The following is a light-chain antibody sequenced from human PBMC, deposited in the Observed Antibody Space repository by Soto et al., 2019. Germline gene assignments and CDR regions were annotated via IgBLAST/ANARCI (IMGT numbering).Light chain of an antibody. Sequence: QSVLTQPASVSGSPGQSITSSCTGTSSDVGGYNYVSWYQQHPGKAPKLMIYEVSNRPSGVSNRFSGSKSGNTASLTISGLQAEDEADYYCSSYTSSSLCVFGGGTQLTVL. CDR3: SSYTSSSLCV. CDR1: SSDVGGYNY. J-gene: IGLJ2*01. V-gene: IGLV2-14*01. CDR2: EVS.